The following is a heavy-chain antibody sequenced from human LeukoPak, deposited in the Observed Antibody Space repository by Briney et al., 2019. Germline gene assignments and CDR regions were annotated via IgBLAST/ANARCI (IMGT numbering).Heavy chain of an antibody. CDR1: GFTFSGSA. CDR3: TRQYSSSWSLDY. CDR2: IRSKANSYAT. D-gene: IGHD6-13*01. V-gene: IGHV3-73*01. Sequence: PGGSLRLSCAASGFTFSGSAMPWVRQASGKGLEWVGRIRSKANSYATAYAASVKGRFTISRDDSKNTAYLQMNSLKTEDTAVYYCTRQYSSSWSLDYWGQGTLVTVSS. J-gene: IGHJ4*02.